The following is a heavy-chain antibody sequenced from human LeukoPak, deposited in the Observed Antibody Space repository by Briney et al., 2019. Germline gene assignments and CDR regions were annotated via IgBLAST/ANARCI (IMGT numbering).Heavy chain of an antibody. V-gene: IGHV3-33*01. Sequence: GRSLRLSCAASGFTFSSYGMHWVRQAPGKGLEWVAVIWYDGSNKYYADSVKGRFTISSDNAKNTLYLQMNSLRAEDTAVYYCARSPTYYYDSSGYYGDPLLFDYWGQGTLVTVSS. D-gene: IGHD3-22*01. CDR1: GFTFSSYG. CDR2: IWYDGSNK. J-gene: IGHJ4*02. CDR3: ARSPTYYYDSSGYYGDPLLFDY.